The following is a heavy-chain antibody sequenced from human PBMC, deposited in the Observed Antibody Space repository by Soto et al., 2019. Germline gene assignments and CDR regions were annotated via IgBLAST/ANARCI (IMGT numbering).Heavy chain of an antibody. J-gene: IGHJ6*02. Sequence: PGGSLRLSCAASGFTFSIYGMQWVRHAPGKGLEWVAVIWYDGSNKYYADSVKGRFTISRDNSKNTLYLQMNSLRAEDTAVYYCARDQVDCSGGSCYPGLYYYYGMDVWGQGTMVTSP. CDR1: GFTFSIYG. CDR3: ARDQVDCSGGSCYPGLYYYYGMDV. D-gene: IGHD2-15*01. V-gene: IGHV3-33*01. CDR2: IWYDGSNK.